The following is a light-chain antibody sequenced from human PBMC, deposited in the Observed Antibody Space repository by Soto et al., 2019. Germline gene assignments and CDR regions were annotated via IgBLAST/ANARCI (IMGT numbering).Light chain of an antibody. J-gene: IGKJ4*01. CDR1: QSVSSN. Sequence: EIVMTHSPPTLSVSPGERATLSCRASQSVSSNLAWYQQKPGQAPRLLIYGASPRATGIPARFSGSGSGTEFTLTISSLQSEDFAVYYCQQYNNWPLTFGGGTKVEIK. CDR3: QQYNNWPLT. CDR2: GAS. V-gene: IGKV3-15*01.